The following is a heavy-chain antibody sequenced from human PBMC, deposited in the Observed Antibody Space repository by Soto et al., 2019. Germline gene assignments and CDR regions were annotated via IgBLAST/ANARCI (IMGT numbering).Heavy chain of an antibody. CDR3: AKGGRQWLVTSDFNY. Sequence: HPGGSLRLFCVAAGISFDEYAMHSVLQAPGKGLEWVAVVSHDGRNTHYADSVKGRFTISRDSSKNTVSLEMTSLRAEDTAVYYCAKGGRQWLVTSDFNYWGQGALVTVSS. CDR2: VSHDGRNT. V-gene: IGHV3-30*18. J-gene: IGHJ4*02. D-gene: IGHD6-19*01. CDR1: GISFDEYA.